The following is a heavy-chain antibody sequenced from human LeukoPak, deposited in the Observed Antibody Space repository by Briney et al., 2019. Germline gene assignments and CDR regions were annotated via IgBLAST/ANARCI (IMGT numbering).Heavy chain of an antibody. CDR2: INPNSGGT. V-gene: IGHV1-2*02. Sequence: ASVKVSCKASGYTFTGYYMHWVRQAPGQGLEWMGWINPNSGGTNYAQKFQGRVTMTRDTSISTAYMELSRLRADATAVYYCARSIAAAEGFDPWGQGTLVTVSS. D-gene: IGHD6-13*01. J-gene: IGHJ5*02. CDR3: ARSIAAAEGFDP. CDR1: GYTFTGYY.